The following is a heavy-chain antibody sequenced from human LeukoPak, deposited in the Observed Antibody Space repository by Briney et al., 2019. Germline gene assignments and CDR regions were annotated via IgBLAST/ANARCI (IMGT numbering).Heavy chain of an antibody. J-gene: IGHJ4*02. CDR2: ISGSGGST. D-gene: IGHD2-2*01. CDR1: GFTFSSYA. CDR3: AKGGRYCSSTSCSPIDY. V-gene: IGHV3-23*01. Sequence: GGSLRLSCAASGFTFSSYAMSWVRQAPGKGLEWVSAISGSGGSTYYADSVKGRFTISRDNSKNTLYLQMNSLRAEDTAVYYCAKGGRYCSSTSCSPIDYWGQGTLVTVSS.